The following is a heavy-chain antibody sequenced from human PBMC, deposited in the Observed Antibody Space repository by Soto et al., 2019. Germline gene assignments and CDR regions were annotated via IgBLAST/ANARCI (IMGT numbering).Heavy chain of an antibody. CDR3: ARREIQGPIDY. V-gene: IGHV4-28*01. CDR2: IYYSGTT. J-gene: IGHJ4*02. Sequence: QVQLQESGPGLVKPSDTLSLTCAVSGYSISSSNWWGWIRQPPGKGLEWIGYIYYSGTTYYNPSHKSRVTMSVATSKNRFSLKLTSVTAVDTAVYYCARREIQGPIDYWGQGTLVTVSS. CDR1: GYSISSSNW. D-gene: IGHD1-26*01.